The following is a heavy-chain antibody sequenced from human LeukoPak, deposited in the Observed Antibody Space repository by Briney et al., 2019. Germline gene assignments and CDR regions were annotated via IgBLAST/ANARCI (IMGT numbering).Heavy chain of an antibody. CDR2: IKQDGSEK. Sequence: PGGSLRLSCAASGFTFSSYWMSWVRQAPGKGLEWVANIKQDGSEKYYVDSVKGRFTISRDNAKNSLYLQMNSLRAEDTAVYYCARWGPVIVVPAAIPDGFCDYWGQGTLVTVSS. V-gene: IGHV3-7*01. CDR3: ARWGPVIVVPAAIPDGFCDY. D-gene: IGHD2-2*02. CDR1: GFTFSSYW. J-gene: IGHJ4*02.